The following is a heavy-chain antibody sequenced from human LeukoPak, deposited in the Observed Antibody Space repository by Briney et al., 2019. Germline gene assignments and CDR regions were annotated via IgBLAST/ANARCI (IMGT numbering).Heavy chain of an antibody. CDR3: AIAAGDYGDYGDAFDI. CDR2: IYYSGST. V-gene: IGHV4-59*01. D-gene: IGHD4-17*01. CDR1: GGSFSGYY. Sequence: PSETLSLTCAVYGGSFSGYYWSWIRQPPGKGLEWIGYIYYSGSTNYNPSLKSRVTISVDTSKNQFSLKLSSVTAADTAVYYCAIAAGDYGDYGDAFDIWGQGTMVTVSS. J-gene: IGHJ3*02.